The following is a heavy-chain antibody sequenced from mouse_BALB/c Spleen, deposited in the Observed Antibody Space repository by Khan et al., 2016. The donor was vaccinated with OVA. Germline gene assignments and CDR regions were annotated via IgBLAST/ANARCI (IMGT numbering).Heavy chain of an antibody. CDR3: ARKSDYCYAMDY. J-gene: IGHJ4*01. CDR1: GYSITSDYA. V-gene: IGHV3-2*02. Sequence: EVQLVESGPGLVKPSQSLSLTCTVTGYSITSDYAWDWIRQFPGNKLEWMGNISYGGSTIYNPSFKSRISITRDTSKNQFFLQLNSVTTEETATYYGARKSDYCYAMDYWGQGTSVTVSS. CDR2: ISYGGST. D-gene: IGHD2-13*01.